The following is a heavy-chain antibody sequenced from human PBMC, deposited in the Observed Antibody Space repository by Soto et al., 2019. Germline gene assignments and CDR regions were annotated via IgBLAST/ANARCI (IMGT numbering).Heavy chain of an antibody. CDR1: GGTFSSYA. Sequence: QVQLVQSGAEVKKPGSSVKVSCKAYGGTFSSYAISWVRQAPGQGLEWMGGIIPIFGTANYAQKFQGRVTITADESTSTDYMELSSLRSEDTDVYYCASGRGPIVVVILRRLYYYYGMDVWGQGPTVTVSS. J-gene: IGHJ6*02. CDR2: IIPIFGTA. D-gene: IGHD3-22*01. V-gene: IGHV1-69*01. CDR3: ASGRGPIVVVILRRLYYYYGMDV.